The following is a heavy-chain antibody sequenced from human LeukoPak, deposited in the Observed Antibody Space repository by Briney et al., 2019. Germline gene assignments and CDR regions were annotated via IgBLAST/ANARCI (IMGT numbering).Heavy chain of an antibody. CDR1: GFTFSSYV. V-gene: IGHV3-30*04. D-gene: IGHD3-10*01. J-gene: IGHJ4*02. Sequence: GESLRLSCAASGFTFSSYVMHWVRQAPGKGLEWVAIISYDGSNEYYADSVKGRFTISRDNAKNTLHLQMNSLRDEDTAMYYCTRDRARAGGEILDYWGQGTLVTVSS. CDR2: ISYDGSNE. CDR3: TRDRARAGGEILDY.